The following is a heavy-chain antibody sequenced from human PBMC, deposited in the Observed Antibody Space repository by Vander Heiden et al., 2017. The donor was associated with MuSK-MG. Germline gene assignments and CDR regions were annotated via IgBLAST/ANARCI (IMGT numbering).Heavy chain of an antibody. V-gene: IGHV1-69*01. D-gene: IGHD5-18*01. CDR1: GGTFSSYA. CDR2: IITILGTA. J-gene: IGHJ4*02. Sequence: QVQLVQSGAEVKTPGSSVKVSCKASGGTFSSYAISWVRQAPGQGLEWMGGIITILGTANDAQKFQGRVTITADESTSTAYLEMRSLRSEDTAVDDCASEMATASYWGQGTLVTVSS. CDR3: ASEMATASY.